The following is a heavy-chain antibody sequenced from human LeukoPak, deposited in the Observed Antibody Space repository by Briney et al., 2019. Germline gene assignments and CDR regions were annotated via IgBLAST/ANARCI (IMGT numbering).Heavy chain of an antibody. D-gene: IGHD2-21*02. J-gene: IGHJ5*02. CDR3: AKDSSYCGGDCYSNWFDP. Sequence: GGSLRLSCAASGFTFDDYAMHWVRQAPGKGLEWVSLISGDGGSTYYADSVKGRFTISRDNSKNSLYLQMNSLRTEDTALYYCAKDSSYCGGDCYSNWFDPWGRGTLVTVSS. CDR2: ISGDGGST. CDR1: GFTFDDYA. V-gene: IGHV3-43*02.